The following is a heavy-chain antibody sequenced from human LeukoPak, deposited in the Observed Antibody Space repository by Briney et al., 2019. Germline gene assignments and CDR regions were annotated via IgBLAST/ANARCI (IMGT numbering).Heavy chain of an antibody. Sequence: PGGSLRLSCAASGFTFSSYGMHWVRQAPGKGLEWVAFIRYDGSNKYYADSVKGRFTISRDNAKNSLYLQMNSLRAEDTAVYYCARDPDSSSWYQKAFDIWGQGTMVTVSS. D-gene: IGHD6-13*01. V-gene: IGHV3-30*02. CDR2: IRYDGSNK. J-gene: IGHJ3*02. CDR3: ARDPDSSSWYQKAFDI. CDR1: GFTFSSYG.